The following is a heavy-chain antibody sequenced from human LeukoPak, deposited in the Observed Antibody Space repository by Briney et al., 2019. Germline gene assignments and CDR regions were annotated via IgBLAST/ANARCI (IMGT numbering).Heavy chain of an antibody. CDR1: GYSISSGYY. J-gene: IGHJ4*02. V-gene: IGHV4-38-2*02. D-gene: IGHD3-22*01. CDR3: ARDSGSSGYYMSY. Sequence: TSETLSLTCTVSGYSISSGYYWGWIRQPPGKGLEWIGSIYHSGSTYYNPSLKSRVTISVDTSKNQFSLKLTSVTAADTAVYYCARDSGSSGYYMSYWGQGTLVTVSS. CDR2: IYHSGST.